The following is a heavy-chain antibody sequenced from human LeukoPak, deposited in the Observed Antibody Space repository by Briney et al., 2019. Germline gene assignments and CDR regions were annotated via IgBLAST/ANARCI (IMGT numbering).Heavy chain of an antibody. CDR1: GFTFSGYA. V-gene: IGHV3-64D*09. J-gene: IGHJ4*02. Sequence: GGSLRLSCSASGFTFSGYAMHWVRQAPGKGLEYVSAISSNGGSTHLADSVKGRFTISRDNSKNTLYLQMSSLRAEDTAVYYCVKDHGYSSGWYVRGFDYWGQGTLVTVSS. CDR2: ISSNGGST. CDR3: VKDHGYSSGWYVRGFDY. D-gene: IGHD6-19*01.